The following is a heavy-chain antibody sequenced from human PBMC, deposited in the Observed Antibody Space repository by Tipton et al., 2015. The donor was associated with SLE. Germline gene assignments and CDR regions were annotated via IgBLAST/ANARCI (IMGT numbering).Heavy chain of an antibody. J-gene: IGHJ3*02. CDR3: TGGAFDI. Sequence: SLRLSCTASGFTFGDYAMSWVRQAPGKGLGWVGFIRSKAYGGTTEYAASVKGRFTISRDDSKSIAYLQMNSLKTEDTAVYYCTGGAFDIWGQGTMVTVSS. CDR2: IRSKAYGGTT. V-gene: IGHV3-49*04. CDR1: GFTFGDYA.